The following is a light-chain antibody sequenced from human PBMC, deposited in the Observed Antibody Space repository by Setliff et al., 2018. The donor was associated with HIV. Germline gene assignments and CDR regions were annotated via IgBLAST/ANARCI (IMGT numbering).Light chain of an antibody. V-gene: IGLV2-8*01. CDR1: TSDIGSYNY. J-gene: IGLJ1*01. CDR3: ASYAGDDLYL. CDR2: EVS. Sequence: QSVLTQPPAASGSLGQSVTISCTGTTSDIGSYNYVSWYQQHPGKAPKLIIFEVSRRPSGVPDRFSGSKSDSTASLTVSGLQPEDEADYYCASYAGDDLYLIGPGTKV.